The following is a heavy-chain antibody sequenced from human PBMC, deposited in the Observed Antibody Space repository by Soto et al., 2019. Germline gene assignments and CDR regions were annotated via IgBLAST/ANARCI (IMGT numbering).Heavy chain of an antibody. CDR1: GGSFSGYY. CDR2: INHSGST. J-gene: IGHJ5*02. CDR3: ARGYAGWYRSSWYGGFDP. D-gene: IGHD6-13*01. Sequence: QVQLQQWGAGLLKPSETLSLTCAVYGGSFSGYYWSWIRQPPGKGLEGIGEINHSGSTNYNPSLKSRVTRSVDTSKNQFSLKLSSVAAADSAVYYCARGYAGWYRSSWYGGFDPWGQGTLVTVSS. V-gene: IGHV4-34*01.